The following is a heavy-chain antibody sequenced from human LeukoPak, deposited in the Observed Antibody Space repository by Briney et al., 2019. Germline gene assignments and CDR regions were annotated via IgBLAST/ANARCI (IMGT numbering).Heavy chain of an antibody. CDR3: ASTYCSGGSCNQV. CDR2: IYHSAST. J-gene: IGHJ4*02. D-gene: IGHD2-15*01. Sequence: SETLSLTCTVSGYSISSSYYWGWIRQSPGKGLEWIGNIYHSASTYYNPSLKSRVSISVDMSKGQFSLRLRSVTAADTAVYYCASTYCSGGSCNQVWGQGTLVTVSS. CDR1: GYSISSSYY. V-gene: IGHV4-38-2*02.